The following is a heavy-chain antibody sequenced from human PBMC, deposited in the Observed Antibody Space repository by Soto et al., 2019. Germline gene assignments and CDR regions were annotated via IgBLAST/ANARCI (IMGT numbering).Heavy chain of an antibody. CDR1: GGSISSYY. V-gene: IGHV4-59*01. Sequence: SETLSLTCTVSGGSISSYYWSWIRQPPGKGLEWIGYIYYSGSTNYNPSLKSRVTISVDTSKNQFSLKLSSVTAADTAVYYCAREKIAVAGRSGYGMDVWGQGTTVTVSS. J-gene: IGHJ6*02. CDR2: IYYSGST. CDR3: AREKIAVAGRSGYGMDV. D-gene: IGHD6-19*01.